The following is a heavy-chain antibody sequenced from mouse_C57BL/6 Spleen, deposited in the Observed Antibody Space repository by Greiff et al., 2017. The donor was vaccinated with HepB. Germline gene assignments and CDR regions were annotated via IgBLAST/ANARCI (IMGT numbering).Heavy chain of an antibody. CDR3: ARSGDYYSNPYYFDY. V-gene: IGHV1-80*01. CDR2: IYPGDGDT. D-gene: IGHD2-5*01. CDR1: GYSFSSYW. Sequence: QVQLQQSGAELVKPGASVKISCKASGYSFSSYWMNWVKQRPGKGLEWIGQIYPGDGDTNYNGKFKGKATLTADKSSSTAYMQLSSLTSEDSAVYFCARSGDYYSNPYYFDYWGQGTTRTVSS. J-gene: IGHJ2*01.